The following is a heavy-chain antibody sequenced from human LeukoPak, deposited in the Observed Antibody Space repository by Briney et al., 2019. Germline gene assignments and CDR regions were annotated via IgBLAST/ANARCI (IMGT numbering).Heavy chain of an antibody. D-gene: IGHD6-19*01. V-gene: IGHV4-34*01. CDR1: GVPFSNYY. CDR2: INHSGYT. Sequence: SETLSLTCAVSGVPFSNYYWSWVRQSPRQGLEWIGEINHSGYTNYNPSLKSRVTMSIDTSKNQFSLKVTSVTAPDAGVYYCTRAVAGHPDWGQGTLVTVSS. J-gene: IGHJ4*02. CDR3: TRAVAGHPD.